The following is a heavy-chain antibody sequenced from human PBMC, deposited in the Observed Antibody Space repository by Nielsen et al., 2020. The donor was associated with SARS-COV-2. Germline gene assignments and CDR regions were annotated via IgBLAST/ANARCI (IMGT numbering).Heavy chain of an antibody. V-gene: IGHV3-15*01. D-gene: IGHD5-12*01. CDR1: GFTFSNAW. J-gene: IGHJ4*02. Sequence: GGSLRLSCAASGFTFSNAWMSWVRQAPGKGLEWVGRIKSKTDGGTTDYAAPVKGRFTISRDDSKNTLYLQMNSLKTEDTAVYYCTTDRYSGYARVYWGQGTLVTVSS. CDR2: IKSKTDGGTT. CDR3: TTDRYSGYARVY.